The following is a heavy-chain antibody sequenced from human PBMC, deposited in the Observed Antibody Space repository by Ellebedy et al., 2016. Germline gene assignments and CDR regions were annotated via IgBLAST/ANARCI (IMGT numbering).Heavy chain of an antibody. D-gene: IGHD1/OR15-1a*01. J-gene: IGHJ5*02. Sequence: SETLSLTXAVYGGSFSGYYWSWIRQPPGKGLEWIGEINHSGSTNYNPSLKSRVTISVDTSKNQFSLKLSSVTAADTAVYYCARRSWNIPRTRWFDPWGQGTLVTVSS. CDR1: GGSFSGYY. CDR3: ARRSWNIPRTRWFDP. V-gene: IGHV4-34*01. CDR2: INHSGST.